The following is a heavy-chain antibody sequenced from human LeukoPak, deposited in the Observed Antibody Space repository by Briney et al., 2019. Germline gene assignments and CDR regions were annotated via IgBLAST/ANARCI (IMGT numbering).Heavy chain of an antibody. CDR1: GGSISSSSYY. J-gene: IGHJ6*03. CDR2: IYYSGST. CDR3: ARSGWYNYYYYYYMDV. D-gene: IGHD6-19*01. Sequence: SETLSLTCTVSGGSISSSSYYWGWIRQPPGKGLEWIGSIYYSGSTYYNPSLKSRVTISVDTSKNQFSLKLSSVTAADTAVYYCARSGWYNYYYYYYMDVWGKGTTVIISS. V-gene: IGHV4-39*07.